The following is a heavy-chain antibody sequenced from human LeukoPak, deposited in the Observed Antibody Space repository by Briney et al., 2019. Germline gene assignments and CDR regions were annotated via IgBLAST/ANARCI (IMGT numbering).Heavy chain of an antibody. CDR3: ATVPLGYCRGGSCYP. CDR1: GYTLTELS. CDR2: FDPEDGET. D-gene: IGHD2-15*01. Sequence: GASVKVSCKVSGYTLTELSMHWVRQAPGKGLEWMGGFDPEDGETIYAQKFQGRVTMTEDTSTDTAYMELSSLRSEDTAVYYCATVPLGYCRGGSCYPWGQGTLVTVSS. V-gene: IGHV1-24*01. J-gene: IGHJ5*02.